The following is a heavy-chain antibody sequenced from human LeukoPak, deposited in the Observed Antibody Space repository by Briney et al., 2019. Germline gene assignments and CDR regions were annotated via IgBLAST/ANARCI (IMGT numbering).Heavy chain of an antibody. V-gene: IGHV3-49*03. CDR1: GFTFDDHA. D-gene: IGHD6-6*01. CDR2: IRSKAYGETS. J-gene: IGHJ4*02. CDR3: TRFLSSSSQYYFDY. Sequence: GGSLRLSCTGSGFTFDDHAMSWFRQAPGKGLEWVGFIRSKAYGETSEYAASVKGRFTISRDDSISVAYLQTNSLKTEDTAVYYCTRFLSSSSQYYFDYWGQGTLVTVSS.